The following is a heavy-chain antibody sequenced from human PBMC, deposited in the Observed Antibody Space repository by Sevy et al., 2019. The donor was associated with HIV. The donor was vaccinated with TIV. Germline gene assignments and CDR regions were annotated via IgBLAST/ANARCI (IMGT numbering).Heavy chain of an antibody. Sequence: GGSLRLSCAASGFTFVTYAMNWVRQAPGKGLEWVSVISDIGNTYYADSVKGRFTMSRDNSKNTLYLQMNSLRAEDTAVYYCAKCLAALPGYYYGVDVWGQGTTVTVSS. V-gene: IGHV3-23*01. CDR3: AKCLAALPGYYYGVDV. J-gene: IGHJ6*02. CDR1: GFTFVTYA. D-gene: IGHD6-6*01. CDR2: ISDIGNT.